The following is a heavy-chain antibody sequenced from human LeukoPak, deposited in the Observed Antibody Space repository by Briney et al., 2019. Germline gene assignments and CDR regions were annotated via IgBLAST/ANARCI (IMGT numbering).Heavy chain of an antibody. CDR1: GVTFSDYY. J-gene: IGHJ6*02. CDR3: ARGRASDYDFWSGSYYYYYYGMAV. Sequence: GGSLRLSCAASGVTFSDYYMSWIRQAPGKGLEWVSYISGSTIYYADSVKGRFTISRDNAKNSLYLPMSRLRPEDTAVSYCARGRASDYDFWSGSYYYYYYGMAVWGQGTTVTVSS. D-gene: IGHD3-3*01. V-gene: IGHV3-11*01. CDR2: ISGSTI.